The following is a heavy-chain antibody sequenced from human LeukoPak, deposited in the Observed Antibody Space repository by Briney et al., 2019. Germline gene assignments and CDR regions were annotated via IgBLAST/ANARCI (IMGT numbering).Heavy chain of an antibody. V-gene: IGHV3-23*01. CDR1: GVTFSNYA. J-gene: IGHJ6*02. D-gene: IGHD2-2*01. Sequence: GGSLRLSCAASGVTFSNYAMSWVRQAPGKGLEWVSTIGVIGDNTYYADSVKGRLTISRDNSRNTLNLQMNSLRVEDTATYYCAKDSAVVPAAPYGMDVWGQGTTVTVSS. CDR2: IGVIGDNT. CDR3: AKDSAVVPAAPYGMDV.